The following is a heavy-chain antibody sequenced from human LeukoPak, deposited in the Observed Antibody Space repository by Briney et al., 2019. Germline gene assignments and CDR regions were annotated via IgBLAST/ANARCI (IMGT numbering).Heavy chain of an antibody. V-gene: IGHV1-24*01. CDR2: FDPEDGET. Sequence: ASVKVSCKVSGYTLTELSMHWVRQAPGKGLEWMGGFDPEDGETIYAQKFQGRVTMTEDTSTDTAYMELSSLRSEDTAVYYCATLQSYYYDSSDSPPVWGQGTTVTVSS. CDR1: GYTLTELS. CDR3: ATLQSYYYDSSDSPPV. J-gene: IGHJ6*02. D-gene: IGHD3-22*01.